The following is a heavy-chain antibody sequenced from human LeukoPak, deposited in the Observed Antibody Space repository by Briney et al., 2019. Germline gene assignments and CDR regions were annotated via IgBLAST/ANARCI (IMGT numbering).Heavy chain of an antibody. CDR3: ARGLYSSGWYGYHYYMDV. J-gene: IGHJ6*03. D-gene: IGHD6-19*01. CDR1: GGSISSYY. Sequence: SETLSLTCSVSGGSISSYYWSWIRQPPGKGLEWIGYIHYSGSTNYNPSLKSRVTISADTSNNQFSLKLISVTAADTAVYYCARGLYSSGWYGYHYYMDVWGTGTTVTISS. CDR2: IHYSGST. V-gene: IGHV4-59*01.